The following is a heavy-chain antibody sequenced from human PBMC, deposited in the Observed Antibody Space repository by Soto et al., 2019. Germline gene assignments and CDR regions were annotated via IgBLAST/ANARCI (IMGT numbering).Heavy chain of an antibody. D-gene: IGHD4-17*01. J-gene: IGHJ4*02. V-gene: IGHV4-30-4*01. CDR2: IYYSGST. CDR3: ASVGRPTVVTLDY. CDR1: GGSISSGDYY. Sequence: LSLTCTVSGGSISSGDYYWSWIRQPPGKGLEWIGYIYYSGSTYYNPSLKSRVTISVDTSKNQFSLKLSSVTAADTAVYYCASVGRPTVVTLDYWGQGTLVTVSS.